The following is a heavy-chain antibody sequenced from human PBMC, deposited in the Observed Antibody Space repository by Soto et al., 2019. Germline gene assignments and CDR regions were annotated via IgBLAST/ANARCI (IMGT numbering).Heavy chain of an antibody. V-gene: IGHV4-39*01. CDR1: GGSISSSSYY. D-gene: IGHD2-21*02. Sequence: SETLSLTCTVSGGSISSSSYYWGWIRQPPGKGLEWIGSIYYSGSTYYNPSLKSRVTISVDTYKNQLSLKLSSVTAADTAVYYCARNPGDVVVTARHFDYWGQGTLVPVSS. CDR2: IYYSGST. J-gene: IGHJ4*02. CDR3: ARNPGDVVVTARHFDY.